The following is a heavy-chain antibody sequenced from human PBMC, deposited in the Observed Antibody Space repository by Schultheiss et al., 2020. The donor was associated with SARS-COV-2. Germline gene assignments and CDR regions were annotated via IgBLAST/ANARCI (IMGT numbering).Heavy chain of an antibody. CDR3: ARIVVVGGLENYFDY. V-gene: IGHV4-4*07. Sequence: SETLSLTCTVSGGSISSYYWSWIRQPAGKGLEWIGRIYTSGSTNYNPSLKSRVTMSVDTSKNQFSLELSSVTAADTAVYYCARIVVVGGLENYFDYWGQGTLVTVSS. CDR2: IYTSGST. D-gene: IGHD2-15*01. CDR1: GGSISSYY. J-gene: IGHJ4*02.